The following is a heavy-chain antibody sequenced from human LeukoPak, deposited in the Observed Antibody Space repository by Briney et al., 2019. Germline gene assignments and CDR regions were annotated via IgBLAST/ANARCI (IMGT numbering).Heavy chain of an antibody. CDR2: INHSGST. V-gene: IGHV4-34*01. J-gene: IGHJ4*02. D-gene: IGHD3-3*01. CDR3: ARGRITIFGEFIDY. Sequence: PSETLSLTCAVYGGSFSGYYWSWIRQPPGKGLKWIGEINHSGSTNYNPSLKSRVTISVDTSKNQFSLKLSSVTAADTAVYYCARGRITIFGEFIDYWGQGTLVTVSS. CDR1: GGSFSGYY.